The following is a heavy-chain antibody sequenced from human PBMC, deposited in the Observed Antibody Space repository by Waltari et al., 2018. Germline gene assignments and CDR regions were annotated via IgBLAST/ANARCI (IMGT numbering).Heavy chain of an antibody. V-gene: IGHV3-48*03. CDR1: GFTFSSYE. J-gene: IGHJ6*02. D-gene: IGHD2-2*01. CDR3: ARYDRRRYCSSTSCYYGMDV. CDR2: ISSSGSTI. Sequence: EVQLVESGGGLVQPGGSLRLSCAASGFTFSSYEMNWVRQAPGQGLEWVSYISSSGSTIYYADSVKGRFTISRDNAKNSLYLQMNSLRAEDTAVYYCARYDRRRYCSSTSCYYGMDVWGQGTTVTVSS.